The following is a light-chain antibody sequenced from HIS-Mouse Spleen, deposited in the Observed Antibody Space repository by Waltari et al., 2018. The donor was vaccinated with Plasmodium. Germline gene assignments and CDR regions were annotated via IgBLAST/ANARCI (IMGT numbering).Light chain of an antibody. CDR2: DVS. Sequence: QSALTQPRSVSGSPGQSVTISCTGTRSDVGGYNYVSWYQQHPGKAPTLMIYDVSKRPSGVPDRFSGSKSGNTASLTISGLQAEDEADYYCCSYAGSYTLVFGGGTKLTVL. CDR3: CSYAGSYTLV. CDR1: RSDVGGYNY. V-gene: IGLV2-11*01. J-gene: IGLJ2*01.